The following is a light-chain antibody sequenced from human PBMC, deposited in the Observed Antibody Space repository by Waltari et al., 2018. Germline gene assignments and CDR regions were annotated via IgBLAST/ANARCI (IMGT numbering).Light chain of an antibody. CDR1: QTVLYSSNNKNY. CDR2: WAS. Sequence: DIVMTQSPDSLAVSLGERAAINCKSSQTVLYSSNNKNYLAWYQQKPGQPPKLLIYWASTREAGVPDRVSGSGSGTQFTLTISSLQAEDVAVYYCQQYYSSVTFGGGTKVEIK. J-gene: IGKJ4*01. CDR3: QQYYSSVT. V-gene: IGKV4-1*01.